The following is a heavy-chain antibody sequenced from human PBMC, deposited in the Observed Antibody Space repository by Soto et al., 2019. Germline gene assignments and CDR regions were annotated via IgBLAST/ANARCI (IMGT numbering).Heavy chain of an antibody. V-gene: IGHV3-23*01. Sequence: GESLKISCAASGFTFSSYAMSWVRQAPGKGLEWVSAISGSGGSTYYADSVKGRFTISRDNSKNTLYLQMNSLRAEDTAVYYCAKAGDVPFDYWGQGTLVTVSS. CDR3: AKAGDVPFDY. CDR2: ISGSGGST. D-gene: IGHD3-16*01. J-gene: IGHJ4*02. CDR1: GFTFSSYA.